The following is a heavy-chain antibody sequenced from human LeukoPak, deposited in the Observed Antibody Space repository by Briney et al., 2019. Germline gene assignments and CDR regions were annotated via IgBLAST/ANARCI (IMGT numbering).Heavy chain of an antibody. CDR3: AKDRWYSSGGFLVH. Sequence: GGSLRLSCAASGFTFSNYAMSWVRQAPGKGLEWVSTISGTAASTYYADSVKGRFTISRDNSKNTLFLQVNNLRAEDTALYYCAKDRWYSSGGFLVHWGQGTLVTVSS. CDR1: GFTFSNYA. J-gene: IGHJ4*02. V-gene: IGHV3-23*01. D-gene: IGHD6-19*01. CDR2: ISGTAAST.